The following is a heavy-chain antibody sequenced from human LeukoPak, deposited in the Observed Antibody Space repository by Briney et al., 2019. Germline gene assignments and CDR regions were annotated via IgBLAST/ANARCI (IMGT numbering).Heavy chain of an antibody. CDR3: VSGNDYYDSSGYPGEDY. D-gene: IGHD3-22*01. Sequence: PGRSLRLSCAASGFTFTHYAMHWVRQTPGKGLEWVAVIFYDGTIQYYSDSVRGRLIVSRDNPKNTLYLQMNSLRAEDTAVYYCVSGNDYYDSSGYPGEDYWGQATLVTVSS. J-gene: IGHJ4*02. CDR1: GFTFTHYA. V-gene: IGHV3-33*08. CDR2: IFYDGTIQ.